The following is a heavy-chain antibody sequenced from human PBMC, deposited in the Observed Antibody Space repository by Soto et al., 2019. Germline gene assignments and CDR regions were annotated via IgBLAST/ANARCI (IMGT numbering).Heavy chain of an antibody. CDR1: GFTFSSNW. D-gene: IGHD3-16*01. J-gene: IGHJ5*02. CDR2: INSDGSST. CDR3: ARSYYDGRGRFAP. V-gene: IGHV3-74*01. Sequence: GGSLRLSCAASGFTFSSNWMHWVRQAPGKGLVWVARINSDGSSTYYADSVKGRFTISRDNSKNTLYLQMNSLRTEDSAIYYCARSYYDGRGRFAPWGQGTLVTVSS.